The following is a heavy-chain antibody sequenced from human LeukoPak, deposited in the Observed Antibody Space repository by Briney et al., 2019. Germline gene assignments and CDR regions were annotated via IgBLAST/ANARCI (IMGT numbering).Heavy chain of an antibody. J-gene: IGHJ3*02. CDR2: ISAYNGHT. Sequence: VASVKVSCKASGYTFTNYGVTWVRQAPGQGLEWMGWISAYNGHTNYAQNLQGRVTMTTDTSTSTAYMELRSLRSDDTAVYYCARMMTPRLYYDSSGYYYGAFDIWGQGTGVTVSS. D-gene: IGHD3-22*01. V-gene: IGHV1-18*01. CDR3: ARMMTPRLYYDSSGYYYGAFDI. CDR1: GYTFTNYG.